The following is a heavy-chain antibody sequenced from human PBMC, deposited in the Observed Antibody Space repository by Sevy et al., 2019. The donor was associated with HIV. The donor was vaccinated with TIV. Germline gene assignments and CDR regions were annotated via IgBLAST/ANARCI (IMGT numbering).Heavy chain of an antibody. CDR2: INPHSGGT. D-gene: IGHD1-1*01. CDR3: VRDVEAHDY. J-gene: IGHJ4*02. Sequence: ASVKVSCKTSGYTFSAHYIHWVRQAPGYGLEWMGRINPHSGGTNYAQNFQGRVIMTRDTSISTAYMELTRLRSDDTAIYYCVRDVEAHDYWGQGTLVTVSS. V-gene: IGHV1-2*02. CDR1: GYTFSAHY.